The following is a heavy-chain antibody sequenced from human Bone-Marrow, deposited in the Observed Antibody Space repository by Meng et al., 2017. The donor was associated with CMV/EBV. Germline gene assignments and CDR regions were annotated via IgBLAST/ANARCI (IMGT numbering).Heavy chain of an antibody. CDR2: ISGSGGST. CDR1: GFTLSNYA. J-gene: IGHJ4*02. D-gene: IGHD3-22*01. CDR3: AKGFRSGYYSPFDY. Sequence: SGFTLSNYAMRWVRQAPGKGLEWVSAISGSGGSTYYADSVKGRFTISRDNYKNTLYLQMNSLRAEDTAVYYCAKGFRSGYYSPFDYWGQGTLGTVSS. V-gene: IGHV3-23*01.